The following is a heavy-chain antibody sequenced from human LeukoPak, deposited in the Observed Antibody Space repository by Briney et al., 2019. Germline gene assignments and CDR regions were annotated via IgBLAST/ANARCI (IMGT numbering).Heavy chain of an antibody. CDR2: IIGSGSST. J-gene: IGHJ4*02. CDR1: GFTFSSYA. D-gene: IGHD6-13*01. CDR3: AKDRAQQLVLDF. V-gene: IGHV3-23*01. Sequence: GGSLRLSCAASGFTFSSYAMSWVRQAPGKGLEWVSAIIGSGSSTYYADSVKGRFTISRDNSKNTLFLQMNSLRAEDTAVYYCAKDRAQQLVLDFWGQGTLVTVSS.